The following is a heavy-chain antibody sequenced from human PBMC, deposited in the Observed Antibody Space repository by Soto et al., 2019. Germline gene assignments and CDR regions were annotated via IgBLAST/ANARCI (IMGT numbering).Heavy chain of an antibody. V-gene: IGHV4-38-2*01. J-gene: IGHJ4*02. CDR2: IYHSGST. CDR3: ARTYCSGGSCHTTLFDY. D-gene: IGHD2-15*01. Sequence: SETLSLTCAVSGYSISSGYYWGWIRQPPGKGLEWIGSIYHSGSTYYNPSLKSRVTISVDTSKNQFSLKLSSVTAADTAVYYCARTYCSGGSCHTTLFDYWGQGTLVTVSS. CDR1: GYSISSGYY.